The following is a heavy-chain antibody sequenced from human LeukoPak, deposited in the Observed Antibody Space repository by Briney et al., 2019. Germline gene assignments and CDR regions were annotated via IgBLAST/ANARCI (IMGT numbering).Heavy chain of an antibody. V-gene: IGHV4-39*01. CDR1: GGSISSSSYY. J-gene: IGHJ4*02. CDR2: IYYSGST. Sequence: PSETLSLTCTVSGGSISSSSYYWGWIRQPPGKGLEWIGSIYYSGSTYYNPSLKSRVTISVDTSKNQFSLKLSSVTAADTAVYHCARQTLDCSGGSCYGYFDYWGQGTLVTVSS. D-gene: IGHD2-15*01. CDR3: ARQTLDCSGGSCYGYFDY.